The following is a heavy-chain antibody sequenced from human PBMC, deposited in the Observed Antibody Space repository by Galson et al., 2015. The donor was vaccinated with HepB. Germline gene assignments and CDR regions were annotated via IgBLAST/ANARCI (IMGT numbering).Heavy chain of an antibody. D-gene: IGHD5-24*01. CDR1: GFTFSSYA. V-gene: IGHV3-23*01. CDR2: ISGRGGST. CDR3: AKDTTAAPAPYNYFYP. Sequence: SLRLSCAASGFTFSSYAMGWVRQAPGRGLEWVSGISGRGGSTKYADSATGRFTISSDNSKNTLYLQMNSLRAEDTAVYYCAKDTTAAPAPYNYFYPWGQGTLVTVSS. J-gene: IGHJ5*02.